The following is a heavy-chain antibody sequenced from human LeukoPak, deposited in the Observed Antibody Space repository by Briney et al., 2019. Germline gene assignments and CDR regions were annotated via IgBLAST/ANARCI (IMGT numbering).Heavy chain of an antibody. D-gene: IGHD3-22*01. CDR1: GFNFSYYG. Sequence: GGSLRPLWAAAGFNFSYYGINWVRQAPGKGLEGLFVISGSGISTYYADSVKGRFTISRDNSKNTLYLQMNSLRVGDTAVYYCAKSWNYYDSSGDDALDIWGQGTMVTVSS. V-gene: IGHV3-23*01. J-gene: IGHJ3*02. CDR3: AKSWNYYDSSGDDALDI. CDR2: ISGSGIST.